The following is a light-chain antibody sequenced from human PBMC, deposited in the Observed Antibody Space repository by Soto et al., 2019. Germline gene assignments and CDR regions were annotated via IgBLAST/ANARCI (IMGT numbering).Light chain of an antibody. J-gene: IGKJ5*01. CDR1: HSVSSN. CDR3: QQRSHSIT. CDR2: GAS. V-gene: IGKV3-15*01. Sequence: EIVMKQSPATLSVSPGERATLSCRASHSVSSNLAWYQQKPGQAPRLLIYGASTRATGIPARFSGSGSGTEFTLTTSSLAPDDFAVYYCQQRSHSITFGQGTRLEIK.